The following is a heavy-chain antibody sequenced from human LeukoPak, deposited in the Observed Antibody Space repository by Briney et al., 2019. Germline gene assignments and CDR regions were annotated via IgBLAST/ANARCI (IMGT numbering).Heavy chain of an antibody. CDR2: INHSGST. CDR1: GGSFTGHY. V-gene: IGHV4-34*01. Sequence: SETLSLTCTVYGGSFTGHYWSWIRQRPRPGLQWIGEINHSGSTNYNPSFKSRVTISVDTSKNQFSLKLSSVTAADTAVYYCASRGRMVTDIFDYWGQGTLVTVSS. CDR3: ASRGRMVTDIFDY. J-gene: IGHJ4*02. D-gene: IGHD5-18*01.